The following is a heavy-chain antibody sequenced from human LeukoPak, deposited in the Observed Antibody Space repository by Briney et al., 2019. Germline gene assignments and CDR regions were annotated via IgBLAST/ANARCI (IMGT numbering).Heavy chain of an antibody. J-gene: IGHJ5*02. CDR2: INHSGST. CDR3: ARGSWFDP. Sequence: PSETLSLTCTVSGGSTSSSSYYWGWIRQPPGKGLEWIGEINHSGSTNYNPSLKSRVTISVDTSKNQFSLKLSSVTAADTAVYYCARGSWFDPWGQGTLVTVSS. V-gene: IGHV4-39*07. CDR1: GGSTSSSSYY.